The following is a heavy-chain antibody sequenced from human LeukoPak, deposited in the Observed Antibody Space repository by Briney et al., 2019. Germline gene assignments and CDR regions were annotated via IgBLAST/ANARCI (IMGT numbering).Heavy chain of an antibody. CDR1: GFTFSSYA. CDR2: ISGSGGST. Sequence: GGSLRLSCAASGFTFSSYAMSWVRQAPGKGLEWVSAISGSGGSTYYADSVKGRFTISRDNSKNTLYLQMNSLRAEDTAVYYCAKGIAAAGKGGSLVDYWGQGTLVTVSS. D-gene: IGHD6-13*01. V-gene: IGHV3-23*01. CDR3: AKGIAAAGKGGSLVDY. J-gene: IGHJ4*02.